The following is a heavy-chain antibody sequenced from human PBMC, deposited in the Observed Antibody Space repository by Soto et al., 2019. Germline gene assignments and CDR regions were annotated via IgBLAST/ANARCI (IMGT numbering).Heavy chain of an antibody. D-gene: IGHD3-16*01. CDR3: ARAGDWELGNDAFDI. V-gene: IGHV1-2*04. CDR1: GYTFTGYY. Sequence: ASVKVSCKASGYTFTGYYMHWVRQAPGQGLEWMGWINPNSGGTNYAQKFQGWVTMTRDTSISTAYMELSRLRSDDTAVYYCARAGDWELGNDAFDIWGQGTMVTVSS. J-gene: IGHJ3*02. CDR2: INPNSGGT.